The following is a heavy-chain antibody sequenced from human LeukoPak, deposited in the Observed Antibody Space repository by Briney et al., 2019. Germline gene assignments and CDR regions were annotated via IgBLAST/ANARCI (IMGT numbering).Heavy chain of an antibody. Sequence: GGSLRLSCAASGFTFSSYSMNWVRQAPGKGLEWVSYISGSSSTIYYADSVKGRFTISRDNAKNSLYLQMNSLRAEDTAVYFCARDDRWLQFNNWGQGTLVTVSS. D-gene: IGHD5-24*01. J-gene: IGHJ4*02. CDR2: ISGSSSTI. V-gene: IGHV3-48*01. CDR3: ARDDRWLQFNN. CDR1: GFTFSSYS.